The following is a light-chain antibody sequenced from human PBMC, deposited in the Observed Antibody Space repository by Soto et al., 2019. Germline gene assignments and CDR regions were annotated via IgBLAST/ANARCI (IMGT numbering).Light chain of an antibody. Sequence: EIVLTQSPATLSLSPGERATLSCRASQSVSSYLAWYQQKPGQAPRLLIYHASNRATGIPARFTGSRSGTDFTLTISSLEPEDFAVYYCQQRSNWPVTLGGGTKVEIK. J-gene: IGKJ4*01. CDR3: QQRSNWPVT. V-gene: IGKV3-11*01. CDR2: HAS. CDR1: QSVSSY.